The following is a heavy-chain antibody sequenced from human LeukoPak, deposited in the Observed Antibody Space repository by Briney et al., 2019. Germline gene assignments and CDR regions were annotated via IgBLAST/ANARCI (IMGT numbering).Heavy chain of an antibody. CDR1: GFTFSDYY. V-gene: IGHV3-66*01. CDR3: ATTSGSFEY. Sequence: GGSLRLSCAASGFTFSDYYMSWIRQAPGKGLEWVSVLSSGGSTFYADSVKGRFTISRDNSKNTLYLLMNSLRAEDTAVYYCATTSGSFEYWGQGTLVTVSS. D-gene: IGHD3-10*01. CDR2: LSSGGST. J-gene: IGHJ4*02.